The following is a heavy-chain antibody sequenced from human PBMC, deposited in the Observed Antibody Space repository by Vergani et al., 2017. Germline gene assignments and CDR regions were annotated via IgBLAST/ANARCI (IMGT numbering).Heavy chain of an antibody. CDR3: AKNPGISTTRHYYAMDV. V-gene: IGHV3-11*04. Sequence: LEESGGGSVKPGGSLRLSCAAYGFKFSDHYMSWIRQAPGKGLEWVSHISPGASTVSYTDSVTGRFTVSRDNDNNSLTLDMTTLRVEDTAVYYGAKNPGISTTRHYYAMDVWGQGTTVTVSS. D-gene: IGHD1-1*01. CDR2: ISPGASTV. J-gene: IGHJ6*02. CDR1: GFKFSDHY.